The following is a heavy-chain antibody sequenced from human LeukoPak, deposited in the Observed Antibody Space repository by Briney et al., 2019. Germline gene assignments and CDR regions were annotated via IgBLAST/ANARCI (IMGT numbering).Heavy chain of an antibody. CDR2: INTRGDTT. V-gene: IGHV3-23*01. J-gene: IGHJ4*02. Sequence: GGSLRLPCAASGFTFTSYAMSWVRQAPGKGLEWVSSINTRGDTTYYADSVKGRFTISRDNSDNTVHLQMNSLRAEDTAVYYCAKGGGADFDYWGQGTLATVSS. CDR3: AKGGGADFDY. D-gene: IGHD3-16*01. CDR1: GFTFTSYA.